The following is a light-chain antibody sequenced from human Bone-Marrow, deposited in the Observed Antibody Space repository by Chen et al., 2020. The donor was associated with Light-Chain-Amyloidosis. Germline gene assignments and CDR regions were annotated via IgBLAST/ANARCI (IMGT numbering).Light chain of an antibody. CDR2: EVT. CDR1: SSDVGGYDI. CDR3: CAYRGGSFPYV. V-gene: IGLV2-23*02. Sequence: QSALTQPASVTGSPGQSITISCTGTSSDVGGYDIVTWYRQHPGKAPKLLIFEVTKRPSGVSNRFSGSKSGNTASLTISGLRTEDAADYYCCAYRGGSFPYVFGPGTKVTVL. J-gene: IGLJ1*01.